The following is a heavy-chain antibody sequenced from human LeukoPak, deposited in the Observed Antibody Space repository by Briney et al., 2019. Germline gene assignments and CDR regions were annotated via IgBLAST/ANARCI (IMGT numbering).Heavy chain of an antibody. CDR1: GGTFSSYA. CDR3: ARELRSIAVADYYFDY. Sequence: ASVTVSCKASGGTFSSYAISWVRQAPGQGLEWTGRIIPIFGIANYAQKFQGRVTITADNSTSTAYMELSSLRSEDTAVYYCARELRSIAVADYYFDYWGQGTLVTVSS. J-gene: IGHJ4*02. V-gene: IGHV1-69*04. D-gene: IGHD6-19*01. CDR2: IIPIFGIA.